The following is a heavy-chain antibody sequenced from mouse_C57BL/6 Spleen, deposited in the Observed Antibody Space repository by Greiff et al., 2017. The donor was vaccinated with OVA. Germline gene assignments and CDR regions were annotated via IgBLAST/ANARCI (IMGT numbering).Heavy chain of an antibody. J-gene: IGHJ3*01. Sequence: EVKVVESGGGLVKPGGSLKLSCAASGFTFSDYGMHWVRQAPEKGLEWVAYISSGSSTIYYADTVKGRFTISRDNAKNTLFLQMTSLRSEDTAMYYCARDYYGFFAYWGQGTLVTVSA. CDR2: ISSGSSTI. D-gene: IGHD1-1*01. CDR3: ARDYYGFFAY. CDR1: GFTFSDYG. V-gene: IGHV5-17*01.